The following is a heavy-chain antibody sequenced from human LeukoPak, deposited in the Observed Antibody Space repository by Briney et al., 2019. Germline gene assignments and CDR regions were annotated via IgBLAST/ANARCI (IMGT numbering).Heavy chain of an antibody. D-gene: IGHD2-15*01. CDR2: ISGSGGST. CDR1: GFTFSSYA. Sequence: GGSLRLSCAASGFTFSSYAMSWVRQAPGKGLEWVSAISGSGGSTYYADSAKGRFTISRDNSKNTLYLQMNSLRAEDTAVYYCARVGPQDYYYMDVWGKGTTVTVSS. CDR3: ARVGPQDYYYMDV. V-gene: IGHV3-23*01. J-gene: IGHJ6*03.